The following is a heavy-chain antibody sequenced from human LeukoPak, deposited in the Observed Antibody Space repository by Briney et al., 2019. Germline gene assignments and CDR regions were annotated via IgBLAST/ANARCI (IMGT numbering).Heavy chain of an antibody. CDR2: ISSSGSTI. CDR3: ARDPYYYYMDV. V-gene: IGHV3-11*01. CDR1: GFTFSDYY. Sequence: GGSLRLSCAASGFTFSDYYMSWIRQAPGKGLEWVSYISSSGSTIYYADSAKGRFTISRDNAKNSLYLQMNSLRAEDTAVYYCARDPYYYYMDVWGKGTTVTVSS. J-gene: IGHJ6*03.